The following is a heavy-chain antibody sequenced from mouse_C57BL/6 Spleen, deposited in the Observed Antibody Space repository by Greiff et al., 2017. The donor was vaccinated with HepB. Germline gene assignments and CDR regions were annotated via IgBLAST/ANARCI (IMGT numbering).Heavy chain of an antibody. V-gene: IGHV1-81*01. CDR2: IYPRSGNT. CDR3: ARNVDQEVYFDY. J-gene: IGHJ2*01. Sequence: VQLQESGAELARPGASVKLSCKASGYTFTSYGISWVKQRTGQGLEWIGEIYPRSGNTYYNEKFKGKATLTADKSSSTAYMELRSLTSEDSAVYFCARNVDQEVYFDYWGQGTTLTVSS. CDR1: GYTFTSYG.